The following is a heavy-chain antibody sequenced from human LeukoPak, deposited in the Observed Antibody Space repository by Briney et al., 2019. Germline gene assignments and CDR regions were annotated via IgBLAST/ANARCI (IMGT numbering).Heavy chain of an antibody. Sequence: GGSLRLSCAASGFTFSSYGMHWVRQAPGKGLEWVANIKQDGSEKYYVDSVKGRFTISRDNAKNSLYLQMNSLRAEDTAVYYCAKGYSSGYYVPFDYWGQGTLVTVSS. V-gene: IGHV3-7*01. D-gene: IGHD3-22*01. CDR2: IKQDGSEK. CDR1: GFTFSSYG. CDR3: AKGYSSGYYVPFDY. J-gene: IGHJ4*02.